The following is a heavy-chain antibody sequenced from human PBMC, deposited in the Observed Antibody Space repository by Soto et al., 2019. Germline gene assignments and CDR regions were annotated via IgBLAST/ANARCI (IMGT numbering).Heavy chain of an antibody. D-gene: IGHD2-2*03. J-gene: IGHJ3*02. V-gene: IGHV1-18*01. Sequence: ASVKVSCKASGYTFTSYGISWVRQAPGQGLEWMGWISAYNGNTNYAQKLQGRVTMTTDTSTSTAYMELRSLRSDDTAVYYCARAGYCSSTSCYGGAFAIWGQGTMVTVSS. CDR1: GYTFTSYG. CDR3: ARAGYCSSTSCYGGAFAI. CDR2: ISAYNGNT.